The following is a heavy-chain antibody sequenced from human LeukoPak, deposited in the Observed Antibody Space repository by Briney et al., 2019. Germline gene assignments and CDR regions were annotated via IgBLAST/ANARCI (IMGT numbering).Heavy chain of an antibody. J-gene: IGHJ3*01. Sequence: GGSLRLSCAASGFTVSSNYMSWVRQAPGKGLDWVSVIYSGGRTYCADSVKGRFTISRDDSKNTLYLLMNSLRAEDTAVYYCAGNSGDDAFDLWGQGTMVTVSS. CDR3: AGNSGDDAFDL. V-gene: IGHV3-53*01. CDR2: IYSGGRT. CDR1: GFTVSSNY. D-gene: IGHD1-1*01.